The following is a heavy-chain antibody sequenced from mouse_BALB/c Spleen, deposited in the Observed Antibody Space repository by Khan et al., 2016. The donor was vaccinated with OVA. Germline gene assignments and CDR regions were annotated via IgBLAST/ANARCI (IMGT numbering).Heavy chain of an antibody. D-gene: IGHD1-1*01. Sequence: EVELVESGGGLVQPGGSRKLSCVASGFTFSGFGMHWVRQVPEEGLEWVAYISSGSSTIYYADTLKGRFTISRDNPKNTLFLQMTSLRSEDTAMYYCARSDYYGVAYWGQGTLVTVSA. CDR1: GFTFSGFG. J-gene: IGHJ3*01. CDR3: ARSDYYGVAY. V-gene: IGHV5-17*02. CDR2: ISSGSSTI.